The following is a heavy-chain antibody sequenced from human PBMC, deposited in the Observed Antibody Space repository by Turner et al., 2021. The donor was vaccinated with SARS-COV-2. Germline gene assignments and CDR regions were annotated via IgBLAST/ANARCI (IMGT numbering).Heavy chain of an antibody. CDR3: ATGVAVTGTPSADYYCYGMDV. J-gene: IGHJ6*02. CDR2: SDPEDGET. Sequence: QVQLVQSGAEVKKPGASVKVACKVSGNTLTELSMHWVRQAHGQGLEWMGVSDPEDGETIYAQKFHGRVTMTEDTSTDTAYMELSSLRSEDTAVYYCATGVAVTGTPSADYYCYGMDVWGQGTTVTVSS. D-gene: IGHD6-19*01. CDR1: GNTLTELS. V-gene: IGHV1-24*01.